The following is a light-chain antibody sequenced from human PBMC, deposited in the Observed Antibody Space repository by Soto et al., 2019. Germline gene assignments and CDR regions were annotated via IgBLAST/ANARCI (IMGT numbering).Light chain of an antibody. CDR2: DVT. V-gene: IGLV2-11*01. J-gene: IGLJ2*01. Sequence: QSALTQPRSVSGSPGQSVTISCTGTSSDVGGYNYVSWYQQHPGKAPKLMIYDVTKRPSGVPDRFSGSKSGNTASLTISGLQAEVEADYYCCSYAGSDTDVFGGGTKLTVL. CDR1: SSDVGGYNY. CDR3: CSYAGSDTDV.